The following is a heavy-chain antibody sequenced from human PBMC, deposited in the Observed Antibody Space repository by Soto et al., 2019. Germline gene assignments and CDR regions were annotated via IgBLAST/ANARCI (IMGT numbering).Heavy chain of an antibody. J-gene: IGHJ3*02. D-gene: IGHD2-21*02. CDR1: GYTFTSYY. CDR3: ARDTPQDGGNSPVGKPGDAFDI. Sequence: VASVKVSCKASGYTFTSYYMHWVRQAPGQGLEWMGIINPSGGSTSYAQKFQGRVTMTRDTSTSTVYMELSSLRSEDTAVYYCARDTPQDGGNSPVGKPGDAFDIWGRGTMVTVSS. V-gene: IGHV1-46*01. CDR2: INPSGGST.